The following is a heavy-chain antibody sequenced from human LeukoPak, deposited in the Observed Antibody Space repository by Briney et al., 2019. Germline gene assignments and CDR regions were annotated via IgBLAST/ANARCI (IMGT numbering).Heavy chain of an antibody. CDR2: IIPIFGTA. Sequence: ASVKVSCKASGGTFSSYAISWVRPAPGQGREWMGRIIPIFGTANYAQKFQGRVTITPDESTSTAYMELSSLRSEDTAVYYSARDGRMTVANPNYFDSWGQGTLVTVSS. J-gene: IGHJ4*02. CDR3: ARDGRMTVANPNYFDS. V-gene: IGHV1-69*13. CDR1: GGTFSSYA. D-gene: IGHD4/OR15-4a*01.